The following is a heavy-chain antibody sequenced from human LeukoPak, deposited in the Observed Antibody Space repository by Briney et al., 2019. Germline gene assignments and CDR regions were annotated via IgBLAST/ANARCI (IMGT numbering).Heavy chain of an antibody. CDR3: ARDYVWGSYRHPYYYYGMDV. D-gene: IGHD3-16*02. V-gene: IGHV3-66*01. CDR1: GFTVSSNY. CDR2: IYSGGST. Sequence: PGGPLRLSCAASGFTVSSNYMSWVRQAPGKGLEWVSVIYSGGSTYYADSVKGRFTISRDNSKNTLYLQMNSLRAEDTAVYYCARDYVWGSYRHPYYYYGMDVWGQGTTVTVSS. J-gene: IGHJ6*02.